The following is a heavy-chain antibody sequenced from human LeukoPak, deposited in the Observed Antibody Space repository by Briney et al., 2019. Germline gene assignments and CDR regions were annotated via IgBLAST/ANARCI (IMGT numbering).Heavy chain of an antibody. CDR1: GGSISSSNW. D-gene: IGHD3-22*01. V-gene: IGHV4-4*02. J-gene: IGHJ6*02. Sequence: SGTLSLTCAVSGGSISSSNWWSWVRQPPGKGLEWIGEIYHSGSTNYNPSLKSRVTISVDKSKNQFSLKLSSVTAADTAVYYCAREGYYDSSGFYYGMDVWGQGTTVTVSS. CDR2: IYHSGST. CDR3: AREGYYDSSGFYYGMDV.